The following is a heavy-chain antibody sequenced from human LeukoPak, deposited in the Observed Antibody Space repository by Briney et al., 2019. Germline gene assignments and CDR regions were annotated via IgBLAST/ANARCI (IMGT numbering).Heavy chain of an antibody. CDR3: ASTLNLGHCSGGSCLDYFWFDP. Sequence: SETLSLTCTVSGGSISSSSYYWSWIRQPPGKGLEWIGYIYYSGSTNYNPSLKSRVTISVDTSKNQFSLKLSSVTAADTAVYYCASTLNLGHCSGGSCLDYFWFDPWGQGTLVTVSS. CDR2: IYYSGST. D-gene: IGHD2-15*01. CDR1: GGSISSSSYY. J-gene: IGHJ5*02. V-gene: IGHV4-61*01.